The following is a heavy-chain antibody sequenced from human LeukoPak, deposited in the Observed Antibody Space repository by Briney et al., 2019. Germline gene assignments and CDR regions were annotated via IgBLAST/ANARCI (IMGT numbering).Heavy chain of an antibody. V-gene: IGHV3-23*01. D-gene: IGHD3-9*01. CDR2: ISSSGDST. CDR1: GFTFSSYW. J-gene: IGHJ4*02. CDR3: AKYSPYDILTGSTYYFDY. Sequence: PGGSLRLSCAASGFTFSSYWMHWVRQVPGKGLVWVSAISSSGDSTYYADSVKGRFTISRDNSKNTLFLQLNSLRAEDTALYYCAKYSPYDILTGSTYYFDYWGQGTLVTVSS.